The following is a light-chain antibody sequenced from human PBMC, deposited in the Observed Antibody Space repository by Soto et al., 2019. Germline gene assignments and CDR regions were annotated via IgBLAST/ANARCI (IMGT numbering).Light chain of an antibody. V-gene: IGLV2-8*01. J-gene: IGLJ1*01. Sequence: QSVLTQPPSASGSPGQSVTISCTGTNSDVGGYNYVSWYQQYPGKAPKLIIYEVNERPSGVPDRFSGSKSGNTASLTVSGLQTADEADYYCSSYAGSNWYVFETGTKLTVL. CDR1: NSDVGGYNY. CDR3: SSYAGSNWYV. CDR2: EVN.